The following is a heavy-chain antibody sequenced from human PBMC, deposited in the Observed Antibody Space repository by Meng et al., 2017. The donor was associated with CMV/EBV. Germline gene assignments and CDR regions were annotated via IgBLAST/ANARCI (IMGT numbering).Heavy chain of an antibody. CDR3: ARGYYDFWSGYSVYTLDY. CDR1: GYTFTSYG. V-gene: IGHV1-18*01. CDR2: ISAYNGNT. J-gene: IGHJ4*02. Sequence: ASVKVSCKASGYTFTSYGISWVRQAPGQGLEWMGWISAYNGNTNYAQKLQGRVTTTTDTSTSTAYMELRSLRSDDTAVYYCARGYYDFWSGYSVYTLDYWGQGTLVTVSS. D-gene: IGHD3-3*01.